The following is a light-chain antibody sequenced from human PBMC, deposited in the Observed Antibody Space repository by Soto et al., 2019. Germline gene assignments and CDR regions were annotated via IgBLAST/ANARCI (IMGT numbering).Light chain of an antibody. Sequence: EIVLTQSPGTLSLSPGERATLSCRASQSVSDSYLAWYQQKPGQAPRLLIYASSRATGIPDRFNGSGSGTDFTLIISRLEPEDFAKYYWQHYRNSALFGPGNKVDIK. CDR3: QHYRNSAL. J-gene: IGKJ3*01. CDR1: QSVSDSY. CDR2: AS. V-gene: IGKV3-20*01.